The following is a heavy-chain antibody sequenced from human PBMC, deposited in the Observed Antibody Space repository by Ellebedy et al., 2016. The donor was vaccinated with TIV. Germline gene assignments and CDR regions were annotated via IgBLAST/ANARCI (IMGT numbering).Heavy chain of an antibody. D-gene: IGHD3-10*02. V-gene: IGHV4-39*01. J-gene: IGHJ4*02. CDR3: ARHVKTMFDLYYFDY. Sequence: MPSETLSLTCIVSGGSISSSSYYWGWIRQPPGKGLEWIGSIYYSGNTYYNPSLESRLTISADMSKNQFSPKLSSVTAADTAVYYCARHVKTMFDLYYFDYWGQGTLVTVSS. CDR2: IYYSGNT. CDR1: GGSISSSSYY.